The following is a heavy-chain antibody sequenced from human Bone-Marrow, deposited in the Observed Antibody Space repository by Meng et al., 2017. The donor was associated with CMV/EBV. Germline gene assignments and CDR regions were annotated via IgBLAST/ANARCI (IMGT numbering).Heavy chain of an antibody. CDR3: SSPNDYGDHCDY. J-gene: IGHJ4*02. CDR1: GATYSMNT. Sequence: KAAGATYSMNTISGVRQAPGQGIERMGSAIPIRGRASNAQKVQVRVTSTADKSTSTANRELRSLRSEDTAVYYCSSPNDYGDHCDYWGQGTLVTVSS. D-gene: IGHD4-17*01. CDR2: AIPIRGRA. V-gene: IGHV1-69*02.